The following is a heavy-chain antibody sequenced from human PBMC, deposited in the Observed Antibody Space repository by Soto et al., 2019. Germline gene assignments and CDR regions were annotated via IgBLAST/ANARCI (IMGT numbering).Heavy chain of an antibody. V-gene: IGHV1-69*13. Sequence: ASVKVSCKASGGTFSSSAISWVRQAPGQGLEWMGGIIPIFGTANYAQKFQGRVTITADESTSTAYMELSSLRSGDTAVYYCASIPDSSGYLDAFDIWGQGTMVTVSS. CDR3: ASIPDSSGYLDAFDI. D-gene: IGHD3-22*01. CDR1: GGTFSSSA. CDR2: IIPIFGTA. J-gene: IGHJ3*02.